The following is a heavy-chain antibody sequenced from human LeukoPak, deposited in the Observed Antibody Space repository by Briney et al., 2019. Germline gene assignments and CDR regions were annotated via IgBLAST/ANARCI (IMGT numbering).Heavy chain of an antibody. CDR3: AKKRDDSSGQNLALFDP. Sequence: GGSLRLSCAASGFTFSSYVMNWVRQAPGKGLEWVSAISDSGVSTYYADSVKGRFTMSRDNSKNMLYLQMNSLRAEDTAVYYCAKKRDDSSGQNLALFDPWGQGTLVTVSS. J-gene: IGHJ5*02. V-gene: IGHV3-23*01. D-gene: IGHD3-22*01. CDR2: ISDSGVST. CDR1: GFTFSSYV.